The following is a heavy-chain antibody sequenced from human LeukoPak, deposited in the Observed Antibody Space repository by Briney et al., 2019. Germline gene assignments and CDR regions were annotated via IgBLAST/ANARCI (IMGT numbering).Heavy chain of an antibody. CDR1: GFTFSSYC. V-gene: IGHV3-7*01. D-gene: IGHD5-18*01. J-gene: IGHJ4*02. Sequence: GSLRLSCAASGFTFSSYCMSLVRQAPGKGLERVANIKQDGTETYYVHSVKGRFTISRDNDKHSLYLKMNSLRAEDTAVYYCARGAREYTFDYWGQGTLVTVSS. CDR2: IKQDGTET. CDR3: ARGAREYTFDY.